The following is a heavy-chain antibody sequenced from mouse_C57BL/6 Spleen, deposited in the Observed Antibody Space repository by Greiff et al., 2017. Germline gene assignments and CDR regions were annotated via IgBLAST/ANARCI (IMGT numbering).Heavy chain of an antibody. CDR2: IRLKSDNYAT. D-gene: IGHD1-1*01. J-gene: IGHJ4*01. Sequence: EVQVVESGGGLVQPGGSMKLSCVASGFTFSNYWMNWVRQSPEKGLEWVAQIRLKSDNYATHYAESVKGRFTISRDDSKSSVYLQMNNLRAEDTGIYYCTGGIINYGSPYYAMDDWGQGTSVTVSS. CDR1: GFTFSNYW. CDR3: TGGIINYGSPYYAMDD. V-gene: IGHV6-3*01.